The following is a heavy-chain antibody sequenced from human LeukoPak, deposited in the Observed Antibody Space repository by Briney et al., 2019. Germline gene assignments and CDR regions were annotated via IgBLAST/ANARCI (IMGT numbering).Heavy chain of an antibody. Sequence: PSETLSLTCAVYGGSFSGYYWSWIRQPPGKGLEWIGEINHSGSTNYNPSLKSRVTISVDTSKNQFSLKLSSVTAADTAVYYCARYSSSWYNYYYYYGMDVWGQGTTATVSS. CDR1: GGSFSGYY. D-gene: IGHD6-13*01. CDR3: ARYSSSWYNYYYYYGMDV. V-gene: IGHV4-34*01. J-gene: IGHJ6*02. CDR2: INHSGST.